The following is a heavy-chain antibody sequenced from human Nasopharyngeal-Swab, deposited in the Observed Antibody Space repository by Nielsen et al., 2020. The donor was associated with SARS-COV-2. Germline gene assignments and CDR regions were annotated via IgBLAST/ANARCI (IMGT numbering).Heavy chain of an antibody. J-gene: IGHJ4*02. D-gene: IGHD6-13*01. CDR1: GFTFSSYW. CDR2: IKQDGSEK. Sequence: GESLKISCAASGFTFSSYWMSWVRQAPGKGLEWVANIKQDGSEKYYVDSVKGRFSISRDNAKNSLYLQVNSLRAEDTAVYYCARVGSSSWYFDYWGQGTLVTVSS. V-gene: IGHV3-7*01. CDR3: ARVGSSSWYFDY.